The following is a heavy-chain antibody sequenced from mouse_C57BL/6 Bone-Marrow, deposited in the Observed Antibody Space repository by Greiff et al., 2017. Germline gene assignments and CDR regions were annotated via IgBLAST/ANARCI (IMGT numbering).Heavy chain of an antibody. CDR2: FHPYNDDT. J-gene: IGHJ3*01. Sequence: VQLQESGAELVKPGASVKMSCKASGYTFTTYPIEWMKQNHGKSLEWIGNFHPYNDDTKYNEKFKGKATLTVEKSSSTVYLELSRLTSDDSAVYYCARGATIVRRGFAYWGQGTLVTVSA. CDR3: ARGATIVRRGFAY. CDR1: GYTFTTYP. D-gene: IGHD2-1*01. V-gene: IGHV1-47*01.